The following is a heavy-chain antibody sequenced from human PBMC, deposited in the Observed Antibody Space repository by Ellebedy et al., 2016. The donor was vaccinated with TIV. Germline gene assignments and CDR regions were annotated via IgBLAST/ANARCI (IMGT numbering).Heavy chain of an antibody. J-gene: IGHJ4*02. CDR1: GYTFNNYG. V-gene: IGHV1-18*01. CDR2: ISPYNGNT. D-gene: IGHD1-1*01. Sequence: ASVTVSCXASGYTFNNYGISWVRQAPGQGLEWMGWISPYNGNTDYAQKLQGRLTMTTDTSTGTAYMELRSLRSDDTALYYCARRAAHTTTWSSYFDYWGPGTLVAVSS. CDR3: ARRAAHTTTWSSYFDY.